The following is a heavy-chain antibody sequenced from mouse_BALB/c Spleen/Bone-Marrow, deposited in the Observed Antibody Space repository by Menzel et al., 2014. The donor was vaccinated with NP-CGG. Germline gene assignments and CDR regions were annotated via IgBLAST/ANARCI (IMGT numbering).Heavy chain of an antibody. V-gene: IGHV1-19*01. CDR3: ARAGY. Sequence: EVQLQESGPELVKPGASVKMSCKASGYTFTDYYMDWVKQSHGESFEWIGRVTPYNGGTTYNQKLKGKATLTVDKSSSPAYMALNSLTSEDSAVYYCARAGYWGQGTTLTVSS. CDR2: VTPYNGGT. J-gene: IGHJ2*01. CDR1: GYTFTDYY.